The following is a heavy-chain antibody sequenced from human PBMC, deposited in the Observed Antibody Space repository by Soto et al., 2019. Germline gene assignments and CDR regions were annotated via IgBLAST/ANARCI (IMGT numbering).Heavy chain of an antibody. CDR2: IYYSGST. J-gene: IGHJ4*02. CDR3: ARRGTGYYDSSGYYYLDY. CDR1: GGSISSSSYY. Sequence: SETLSLTCTVSGGSISSSSYYWGWIRQPPGKGLEWIGSIYYSGSTYYNPSLKSRVTISVDTSKNQFSLKLSSVTAADTAVYYCARRGTGYYDSSGYYYLDYWRQGTLVTVSS. V-gene: IGHV4-39*01. D-gene: IGHD3-22*01.